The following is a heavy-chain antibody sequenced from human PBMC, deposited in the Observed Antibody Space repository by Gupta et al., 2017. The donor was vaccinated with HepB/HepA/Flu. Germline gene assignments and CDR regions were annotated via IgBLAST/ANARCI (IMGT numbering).Heavy chain of an antibody. Sequence: EVHLVESGGGLVQPGGSLRLACEGSGFNFNIDWMSWARQAPGKGLECVADVNPAGNDKYYVDSVKGRFSISRDNAKNSLYLQMNSLRVEDTAGYYCTSGLAIWGKGTTVTVSS. CDR1: GFNFNIDW. CDR2: VNPAGNDK. D-gene: IGHD3/OR15-3a*01. J-gene: IGHJ6*04. V-gene: IGHV3-7*01. CDR3: TSGLAI.